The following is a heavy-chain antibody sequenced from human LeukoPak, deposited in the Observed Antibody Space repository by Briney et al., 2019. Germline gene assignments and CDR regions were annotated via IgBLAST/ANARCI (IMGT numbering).Heavy chain of an antibody. CDR1: GYTFTSYG. V-gene: IGHV1-18*01. CDR2: ISAYNGNT. CDR3: AREPLGYSYGQNFDY. J-gene: IGHJ4*02. Sequence: ASVKVSCKASGYTFTSYGISWVRQAPEQGLEWMGWISAYNGNTNYAQKLQGRVTMTTDTSTSTAYMELRSLRSDDTAVYYCAREPLGYSYGQNFDYWGQGTLVTVSS. D-gene: IGHD5-18*01.